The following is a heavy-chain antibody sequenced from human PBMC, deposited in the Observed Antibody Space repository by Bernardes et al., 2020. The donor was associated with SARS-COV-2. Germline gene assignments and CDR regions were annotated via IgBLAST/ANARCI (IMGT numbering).Heavy chain of an antibody. D-gene: IGHD1-26*01. Sequence: GGSLSLSCAASGFSFSSYWMSWVRQAPGKGLEWVGVIWYDGSNKYYAEAVKGRFSISRDNFKNTMHLQISSLRVEDTAVYYCARDGRLGSGDFYGMDVWGQGTTVTVSS. CDR3: ARDGRLGSGDFYGMDV. J-gene: IGHJ6*02. CDR2: IWYDGSNK. CDR1: GFSFSSYW. V-gene: IGHV3-33*08.